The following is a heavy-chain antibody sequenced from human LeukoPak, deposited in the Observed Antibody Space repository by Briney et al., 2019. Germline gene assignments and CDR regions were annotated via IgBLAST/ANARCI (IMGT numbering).Heavy chain of an antibody. CDR1: RYTFSRYG. V-gene: IGHV1-18*01. Sequence: GASVKVSCKASRYTFSRYGIRWVRQAPGPRLGGMGWISAYNGNTNYAQKLHARVTMTTHTSSPTAYMALRSLRSDDRALHCFTIAGITAGLYYFDYWGQGTLVTVSS. CDR3: TIAGITAGLYYFDY. J-gene: IGHJ4*02. CDR2: ISAYNGNT. D-gene: IGHD6-13*01.